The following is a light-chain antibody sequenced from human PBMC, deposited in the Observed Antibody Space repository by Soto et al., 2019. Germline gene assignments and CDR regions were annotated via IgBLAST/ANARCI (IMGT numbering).Light chain of an antibody. CDR1: SSNIGNNY. Sequence: QSVLTQPPSVSAAPGQKVTISCSGSSSNIGNNYVSWYQQLPGTAPKLLIYENNKRPSGIPDRFSGSKSGTSATLGITGLQTGDEADYYCGTWDSSLSASYVFGTGIKLTVL. V-gene: IGLV1-51*02. CDR3: GTWDSSLSASYV. CDR2: ENN. J-gene: IGLJ1*01.